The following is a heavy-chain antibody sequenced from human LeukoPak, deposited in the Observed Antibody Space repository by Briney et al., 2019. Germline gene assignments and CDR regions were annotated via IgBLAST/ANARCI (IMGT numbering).Heavy chain of an antibody. Sequence: SETLSLTCIVSGGSISRSSYYWGWIRQPPGKGLEWIGSIYYSGSTYYNPSLKSRVTISVDTSKNQFSLKLSSVTAADTAVYYCARAMVRGVIIPWGYWGQGTLVTVSS. V-gene: IGHV4-39*07. J-gene: IGHJ4*02. CDR3: ARAMVRGVIIPWGY. D-gene: IGHD3-10*01. CDR1: GGSISRSSYY. CDR2: IYYSGST.